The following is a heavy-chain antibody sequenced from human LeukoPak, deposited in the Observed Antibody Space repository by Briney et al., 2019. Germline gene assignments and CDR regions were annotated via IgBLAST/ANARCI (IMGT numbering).Heavy chain of an antibody. Sequence: GGSLRLSCAASGFSFSNYGMHWVRQAPGKGLEWVSAISGYGGYGVNTYYADSVKGRFSISRDSSNNTLYLQMNNLRAEDTAIYYCAKANDQYYFDSWGQGTLVTVSS. CDR2: ISGYGGYGVNT. CDR3: AKANDQYYFDS. J-gene: IGHJ4*02. V-gene: IGHV3-23*01. CDR1: GFSFSNYG.